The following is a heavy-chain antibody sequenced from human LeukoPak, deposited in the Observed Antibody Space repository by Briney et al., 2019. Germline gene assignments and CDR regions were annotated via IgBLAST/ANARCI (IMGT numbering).Heavy chain of an antibody. CDR1: GGSISSYY. J-gene: IGHJ6*02. D-gene: IGHD5-18*01. CDR3: ARVSILSVDTAMAAYYYYYGMDV. V-gene: IGHV4-59*01. CDR2: IYYSGST. Sequence: SETLSLTCTVSGGSISSYYWSWIRQPPGKGLEWIGYIYYSGSTNYNPSLKSRVTISVDTSKNQFSLKLSSVTAADTAVYYRARVSILSVDTAMAAYYYYYGMDVWGQGTTVTVSS.